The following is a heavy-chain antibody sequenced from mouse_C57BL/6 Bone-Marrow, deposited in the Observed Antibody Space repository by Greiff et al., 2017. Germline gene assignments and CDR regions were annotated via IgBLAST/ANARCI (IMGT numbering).Heavy chain of an antibody. CDR1: GFTFSSYA. D-gene: IGHD1-1*01. CDR3: AREEVGYAMDY. CDR2: ISDGGSYT. Sequence: EVKLMESGGGLVKPGGSLKLSCAASGFTFSSYAMSWVRQTPEKRLEWVATISDGGSYTYYPDNVKGRFTISRDNAKNNLYLQMSHLKSEDTAMYYCAREEVGYAMDYWGQGTSVTVSS. V-gene: IGHV5-4*01. J-gene: IGHJ4*01.